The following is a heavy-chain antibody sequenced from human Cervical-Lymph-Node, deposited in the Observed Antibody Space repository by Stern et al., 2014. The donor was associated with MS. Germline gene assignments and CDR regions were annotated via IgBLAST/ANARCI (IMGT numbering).Heavy chain of an antibody. CDR2: ISYDGSEE. J-gene: IGHJ5*02. Sequence: VQLVESGGGVVQPGRSLRLSCAASGFTFRSHGMHWVRQAPGKGLEWVAVISYDGSEEYYADSVKGRFTVSRDNPKNTAYLQMNSLRVEDTAVYYCAKGWDTVTTINWFDMWGQGTLVTVSS. V-gene: IGHV3-30*18. CDR3: AKGWDTVTTINWFDM. CDR1: GFTFRSHG. D-gene: IGHD4-17*01.